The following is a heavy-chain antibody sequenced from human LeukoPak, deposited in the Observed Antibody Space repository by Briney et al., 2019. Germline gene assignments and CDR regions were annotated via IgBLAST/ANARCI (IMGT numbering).Heavy chain of an antibody. CDR1: GGSISSSGYY. CDR2: IYNSGST. CDR3: ARTGNTAVPPYFDY. J-gene: IGHJ4*02. Sequence: PSETLSLTCTVPGGSISSSGYYWGWIRQPPGKGLEWIGTIYNSGSTYYNPSLNSRVTISVDTSKNQFSLKLSSVTAADTAVYYCARTGNTAVPPYFDYWGQGALVTASS. D-gene: IGHD3-10*01. V-gene: IGHV4-39*01.